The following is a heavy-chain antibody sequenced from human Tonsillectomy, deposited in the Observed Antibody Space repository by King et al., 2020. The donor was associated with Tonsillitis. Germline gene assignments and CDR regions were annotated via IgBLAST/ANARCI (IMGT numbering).Heavy chain of an antibody. D-gene: IGHD6-13*01. CDR2: IVTDGDFA. CDR3: ARNAIGVADYYMDV. Sequence: VQLVESGGGLVQRGESVRLSCEASGFTFNNYWIHWVRQAPGKGLVWVSYIVTDGDFAAYADSVRGRFTISRDNAKNTVYLQMNSLRGDDTAVYYCARNAIGVADYYMDVWGKGTTVTVSS. J-gene: IGHJ6*03. V-gene: IGHV3-74*01. CDR1: GFTFNNYW.